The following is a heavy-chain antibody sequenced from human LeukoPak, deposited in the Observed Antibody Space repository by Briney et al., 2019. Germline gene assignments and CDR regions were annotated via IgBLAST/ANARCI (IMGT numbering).Heavy chain of an antibody. V-gene: IGHV4-34*01. D-gene: IGHD2-2*01. CDR3: ARGGQRSDIVVVPAAIRLDP. J-gene: IGHJ5*02. Sequence: SETLSLTCAVYGGSFSGCYWSWIRQPPGKGLEWIGEINHSGSTNYNPSLKSRVTISVDTSKNQFSLKLSSVTAADTAVYYCARGGQRSDIVVVPAAIRLDPWGQGTLVTVSS. CDR1: GGSFSGCY. CDR2: INHSGST.